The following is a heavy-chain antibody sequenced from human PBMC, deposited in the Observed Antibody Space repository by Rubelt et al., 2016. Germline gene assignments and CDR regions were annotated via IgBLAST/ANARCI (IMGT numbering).Heavy chain of an antibody. CDR1: GFTFSTYA. Sequence: EVHLLESGGGLVQPGGSLRLSCAASGFTFSTYAMNWVRQAPGKGLEWVSGVVAGGDYTYYADSVKGRFTISRDNSQNTLYLQMNSLTGDDTAIDHCAPSPRLGASGQYDYWGQGVLVTVSS. D-gene: IGHD1-26*01. CDR3: APSPRLGASGQYDY. CDR2: VVAGGDYT. V-gene: IGHV3-23*01. J-gene: IGHJ4*02.